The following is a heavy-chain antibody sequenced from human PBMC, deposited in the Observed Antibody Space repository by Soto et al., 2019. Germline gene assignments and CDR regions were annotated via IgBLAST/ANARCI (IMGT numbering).Heavy chain of an antibody. CDR1: GGSISSSSYY. V-gene: IGHV4-39*01. D-gene: IGHD1-26*01. Sequence: QLQLQESGPGLVKPSETLSLTCTVSGGSISSSSYYWGWIRQPPVKGLEWIGSIYYSGSTYYNPSLQSRVTVSVDTSKNQFSLKLRSVTAADTAVYYCAGTRELSFDYWGQGTLVTVSS. CDR2: IYYSGST. CDR3: AGTRELSFDY. J-gene: IGHJ4*02.